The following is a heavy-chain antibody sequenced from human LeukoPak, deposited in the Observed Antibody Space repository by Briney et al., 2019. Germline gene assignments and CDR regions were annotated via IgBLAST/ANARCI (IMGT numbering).Heavy chain of an antibody. D-gene: IGHD3-16*01. CDR3: ARDRRRFDYYYYYYMDV. Sequence: PSETLSLTCTVSGGSISSYYWSWIRQPAGKGLEWIGHIYTSGSTNYNPSLKSRVTMSVDTSKNQFSLKLSSVTAADTAVYYCARDRRRFDYYYYYYMDVWGKGTTVTVSS. J-gene: IGHJ6*03. CDR1: GGSISSYY. V-gene: IGHV4-4*07. CDR2: IYTSGST.